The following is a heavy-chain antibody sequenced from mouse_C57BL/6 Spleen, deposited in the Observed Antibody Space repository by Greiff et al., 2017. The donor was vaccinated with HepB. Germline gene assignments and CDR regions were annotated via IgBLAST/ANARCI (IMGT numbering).Heavy chain of an antibody. V-gene: IGHV1-72*01. Sequence: QVQLKQPGAELVKPGASVKLSCKASGYTFTSYWMHWVKQRPGRGLEWIGRIDPNSGGTKYNEKFKSKATLTVDKPSSTAYMQLSSLTSEDSAVYYCARSGVPYAMDYWGQGTSVTVSS. CDR3: ARSGVPYAMDY. CDR2: IDPNSGGT. J-gene: IGHJ4*01. D-gene: IGHD3-2*02. CDR1: GYTFTSYW.